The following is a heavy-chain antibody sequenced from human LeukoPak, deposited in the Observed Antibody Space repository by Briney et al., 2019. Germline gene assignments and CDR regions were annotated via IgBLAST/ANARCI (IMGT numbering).Heavy chain of an antibody. CDR1: GYTFTGYY. J-gene: IGHJ4*02. CDR3: AREGRVDSAVVLFDY. CDR2: INPPSGGT. V-gene: IGHV1-2*02. D-gene: IGHD5-18*01. Sequence: ASVKVSCKASGYTFTGYYMHWVRQATGQGLEWMGWINPPSGGTNSAQKFQGRVTMTRDTSISTAYMELRRLRSDDTAVYYCAREGRVDSAVVLFDYWGQGTLVTVSS.